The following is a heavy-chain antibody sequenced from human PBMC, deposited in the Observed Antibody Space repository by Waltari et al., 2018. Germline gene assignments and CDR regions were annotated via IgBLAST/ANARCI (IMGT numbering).Heavy chain of an antibody. CDR3: AKAPIGYQYYGMDA. CDR1: GFAFSHLY. V-gene: IGHV3-11*01. J-gene: IGHJ6*02. D-gene: IGHD3-22*01. Sequence: QMQLVASGGNLVKPGGSVRLSCASSGFAFSHLYTSWIRQAPGKGLEWVSKISTGGRSMTYADAVKGRFTISRDDAKNMLHLQMDSLRPEDTAIYYCAKAPIGYQYYGMDAWGQGTTVTVSS. CDR2: ISTGGRSM.